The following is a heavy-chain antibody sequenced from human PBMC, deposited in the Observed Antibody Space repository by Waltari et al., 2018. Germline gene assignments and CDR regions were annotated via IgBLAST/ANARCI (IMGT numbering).Heavy chain of an antibody. CDR2: IKQDGREK. D-gene: IGHD3-16*01. J-gene: IGHJ4*02. Sequence: EVHLVESGGALVQPGGSLRPSLSASGFTFSRYWMSWVRQAPGKGLEWVANIKQDGREKNYVDPVKGRFTISRDNAKDSLDLQLSSLRVDDTAVYYCTREGAALDYFDFWGQGTLVTVSS. CDR1: GFTFSRYW. CDR3: TREGAALDYFDF. V-gene: IGHV3-7*01.